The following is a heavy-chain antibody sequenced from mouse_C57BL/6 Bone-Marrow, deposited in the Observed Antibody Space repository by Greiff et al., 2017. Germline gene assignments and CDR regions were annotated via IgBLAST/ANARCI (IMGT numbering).Heavy chain of an antibody. CDR3: AGGLRDYYAMDY. J-gene: IGHJ4*01. D-gene: IGHD2-4*01. CDR2: IHPNSGST. CDR1: GFNIKDDY. Sequence: VQLQQSGAELVRPGASVKLSCTASGFNIKDDYMHWVKQRPGQGLEWIGMIHPNSGSTNYNEKFKSKATLTVDKSSSTAYMQLSSLTSEDSAVYYCAGGLRDYYAMDYWGQGTSVTVSS. V-gene: IGHV1-64*01.